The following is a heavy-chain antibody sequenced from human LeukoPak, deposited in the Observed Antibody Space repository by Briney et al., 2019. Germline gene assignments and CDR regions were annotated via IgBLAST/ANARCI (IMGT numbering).Heavy chain of an antibody. CDR1: GFTFRSFA. D-gene: IGHD6-6*01. CDR3: ARENEYSSSFDY. V-gene: IGHV3-7*01. J-gene: IGHJ4*02. Sequence: PGGSLRLSCAASGFTFRSFAMSWVRQAPGKGLEWVANIKQDGSEKYYVDSVKGRFTISRDNAKNSLYLQMNSLRAEDTAVYYCARENEYSSSFDYWGQGTLVTVSS. CDR2: IKQDGSEK.